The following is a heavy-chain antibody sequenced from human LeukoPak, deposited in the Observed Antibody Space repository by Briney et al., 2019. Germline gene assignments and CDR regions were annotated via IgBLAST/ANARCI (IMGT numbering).Heavy chain of an antibody. Sequence: SETLSLTCTVSGGSISSYYWSWIRQPPGKGLEWIGYIYYSGSTNYNPSLKSRVTISVDTSKNQFSLKLSSVTAADTAVYYCARLPGCSYGSGYYYYGMDVWGQGTTVTVSS. CDR3: ARLPGCSYGSGYYYYGMDV. D-gene: IGHD5-18*01. CDR1: GGSISSYY. V-gene: IGHV4-59*08. J-gene: IGHJ6*02. CDR2: IYYSGST.